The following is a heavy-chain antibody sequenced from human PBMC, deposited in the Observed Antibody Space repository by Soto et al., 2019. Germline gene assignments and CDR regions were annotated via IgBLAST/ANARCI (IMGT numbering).Heavy chain of an antibody. CDR3: ARERYYLSLTYGMDV. CDR1: GGTFSSYA. D-gene: IGHD1-26*01. J-gene: IGHJ6*02. CDR2: IIPIFGTA. V-gene: IGHV1-69*13. Sequence: SVKVSCKAPGGTFSSYAISWVRQAPGQGLEWMGGIIPIFGTANYAQKFQGRVTITADESTSTAYMELSSLRSEDTAVYYCARERYYLSLTYGMDVWGQGXTVTVYS.